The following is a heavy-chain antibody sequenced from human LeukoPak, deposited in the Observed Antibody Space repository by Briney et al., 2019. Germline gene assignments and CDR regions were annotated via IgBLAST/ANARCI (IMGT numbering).Heavy chain of an antibody. CDR3: AKSIGALDY. CDR2: ISGSGGST. Sequence: GGSLRLSCAAFGFTFSTYTMHWVRQAPGKGLEWVSAISGSGGSTYYADSVKGRFTISRDNSKNTLYLQMNSLRAEDTAVYYCAKSIGALDYWGQGTLVTVSS. J-gene: IGHJ4*02. D-gene: IGHD2-21*01. CDR1: GFTFSTYT. V-gene: IGHV3-23*01.